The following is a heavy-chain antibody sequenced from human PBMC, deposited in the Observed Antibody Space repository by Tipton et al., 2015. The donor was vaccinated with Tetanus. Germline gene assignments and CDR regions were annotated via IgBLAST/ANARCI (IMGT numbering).Heavy chain of an antibody. J-gene: IGHJ4*02. D-gene: IGHD2-21*01. V-gene: IGHV3-7*01. CDR2: IKEDGSEK. CDR1: GFTFSTYW. Sequence: SLRLSCEASGFTFSTYWMGWSRQAPGKGLEWVAKIKEDGSEKYYVDSVKGRFTISRDNAENSLFLQMNSLRVEDAAMYYCARESRSKIVGQWGQGALVTVSS. CDR3: ARESRSKIVGQ.